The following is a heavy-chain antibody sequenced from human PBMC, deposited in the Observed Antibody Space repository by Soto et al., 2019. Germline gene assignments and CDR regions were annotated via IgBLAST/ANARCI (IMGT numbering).Heavy chain of an antibody. J-gene: IGHJ4*02. D-gene: IGHD6-19*01. CDR3: VSWLSAHFDF. CDR1: GFTFSNFA. CDR2: IDRSGTRT. Sequence: EVQLLESGGGLVQPGGSLRLSCVVSGFTFSNFAMSWVRQAPGKGLEWVSTIDRSGTRTHYADSVKGRFTISRDTSRYTLDLQMDNLRAEDTALYHCVSWLSAHFDFWGRGTLVTVSS. V-gene: IGHV3-23*05.